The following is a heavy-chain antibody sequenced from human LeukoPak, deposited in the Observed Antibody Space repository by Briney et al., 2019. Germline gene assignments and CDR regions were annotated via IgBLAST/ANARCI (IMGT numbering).Heavy chain of an antibody. CDR2: ISAYNGNT. CDR1: GYTFTSYG. V-gene: IGHV1-18*01. CDR3: ARDIVVVPAAKDLDAFDI. Sequence: ASVKVSCKASGYTFTSYGISWVRQAPGQGLEWMGWISAYNGNTNYAQKLQGRVTITTDTSTSTAYMELRSLRSDDTAVYYCARDIVVVPAAKDLDAFDIWGQGTMVTVSS. J-gene: IGHJ3*02. D-gene: IGHD2-2*01.